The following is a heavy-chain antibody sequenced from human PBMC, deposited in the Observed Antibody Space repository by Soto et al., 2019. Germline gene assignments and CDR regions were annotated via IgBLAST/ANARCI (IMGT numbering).Heavy chain of an antibody. D-gene: IGHD3-10*01. CDR1: GFTFSSNG. J-gene: IGHJ4*02. V-gene: IGHV3-30*18. CDR3: AKDREGSGSFDS. Sequence: GGSRRLSCAASGFTFSSNGMHWVRQTPDRGLEWVAVISGDGIQKHYVDSVKGRFIFSRDNSQNTLYLQMNNLGVEDSALYYCAKDREGSGSFDSWGQGTLVTV. CDR2: ISGDGIQK.